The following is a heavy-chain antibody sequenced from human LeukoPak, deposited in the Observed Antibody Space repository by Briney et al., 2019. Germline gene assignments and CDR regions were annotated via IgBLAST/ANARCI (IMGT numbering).Heavy chain of an antibody. D-gene: IGHD5-18*01. CDR3: ARRYSYGLKSFDAFDI. J-gene: IGHJ3*02. CDR1: GGSISSYY. V-gene: IGHV4-59*08. Sequence: SETLSLTCTVSGGSISSYYWSWIRQPPGKGLEWIGYIYYSGSTNYNPSLKSRVTISVDTSKNQFSLKLSSVTAADTAVYYCARRYSYGLKSFDAFDIWGQGTMVTVSS. CDR2: IYYSGST.